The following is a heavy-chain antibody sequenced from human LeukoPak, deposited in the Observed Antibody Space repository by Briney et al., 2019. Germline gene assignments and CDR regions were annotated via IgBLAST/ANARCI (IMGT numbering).Heavy chain of an antibody. V-gene: IGHV1-2*02. D-gene: IGHD2-2*02. CDR3: ARDRPGRYRSNTSCYTASPFDP. Sequence: GASVKVSCKASGYTFTGYYMHWVRQAPGQGLEWMGWINPNSGGTNYAQKFQGRVTMTRDTSISTAYMELSRLRSDDTAVYYCARDRPGRYRSNTSCYTASPFDPWGQGTLVIVPS. CDR1: GYTFTGYY. CDR2: INPNSGGT. J-gene: IGHJ5*02.